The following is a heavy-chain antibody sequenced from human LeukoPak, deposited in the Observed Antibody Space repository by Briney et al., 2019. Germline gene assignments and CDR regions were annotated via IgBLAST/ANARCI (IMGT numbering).Heavy chain of an antibody. J-gene: IGHJ4*02. CDR3: AKSFRYFDSSGYYHFDY. D-gene: IGHD3-22*01. CDR2: IIPIFGTA. V-gene: IGHV1-69*13. CDR1: GGTFISYA. Sequence: ASVTVSCKASGGTFISYAISWVRQAPGQGLEWMGGIIPIFGTANYAQKFQGRVTITADESTSTAYMELSSLRSEDTAVYYCAKSFRYFDSSGYYHFDYWGQGMLVTVSS.